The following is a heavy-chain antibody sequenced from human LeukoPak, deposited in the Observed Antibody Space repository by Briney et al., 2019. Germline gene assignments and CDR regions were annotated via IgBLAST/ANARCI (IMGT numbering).Heavy chain of an antibody. CDR1: GGSFSGYY. D-gene: IGHD4-23*01. J-gene: IGHJ4*02. Sequence: KPSETLSLTCAVYGGSFSGYYWSWIRQPPGKGLEWIGEINHSGSTNYSPSLKSRVTISVDTSKNQFSLKLSSVTAADTAVYYCARDYGGNSVYYWGQGTLVTVSS. V-gene: IGHV4-34*01. CDR2: INHSGST. CDR3: ARDYGGNSVYY.